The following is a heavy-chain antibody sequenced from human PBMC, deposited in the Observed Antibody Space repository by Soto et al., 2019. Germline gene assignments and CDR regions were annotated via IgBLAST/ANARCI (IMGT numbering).Heavy chain of an antibody. V-gene: IGHV4-39*01. J-gene: IGHJ4*02. D-gene: IGHD2-15*01. CDR3: ASDIVGVVAATRAGHYFDY. CDR2: IYYSGST. CDR1: GGSISSSSYY. Sequence: QLQLQESGPGLVKPSETLSLTCTVSGGSISSSSYYWGWIRQPPGKGLEWIGSIYYSGSTYYNPSRMSRVTIPIDTSKNQFSLKLSSVTAADTAVYYCASDIVGVVAATRAGHYFDYWGQGTLVTVSS.